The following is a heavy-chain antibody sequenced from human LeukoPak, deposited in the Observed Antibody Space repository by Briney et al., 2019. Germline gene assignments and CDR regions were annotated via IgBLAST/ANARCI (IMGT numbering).Heavy chain of an antibody. J-gene: IGHJ6*02. D-gene: IGHD2-15*01. CDR1: GFTFSSYA. CDR2: ISGSGGST. V-gene: IGHV3-23*01. CDR3: ARVHGFCSGGSCYLYGMDV. Sequence: PGGSLRLSCAASGFTFSSYAMSWVRQAPGKGLEWVSAISGSGGSTYYADSVKGRFTISRDNSKNTLYLQMNSLRAEDTAVYYCARVHGFCSGGSCYLYGMDVWGQGTTVTVSS.